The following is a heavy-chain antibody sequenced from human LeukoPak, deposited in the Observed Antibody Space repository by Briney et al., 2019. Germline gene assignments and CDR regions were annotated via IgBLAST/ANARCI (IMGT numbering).Heavy chain of an antibody. D-gene: IGHD3-9*01. Sequence: GGSLRLSCEASGFTFNTYAIYWVRQAPGKGLEWVSGICGSGGCTYYADFVEGRFTISRDNSKNTLFLQMSSLKTDDTAVYYCSREYDIVAGYWFDYWGQGTLVTVSS. CDR2: ICGSGGCT. V-gene: IGHV3-23*01. J-gene: IGHJ4*02. CDR3: SREYDIVAGYWFDY. CDR1: GFTFNTYA.